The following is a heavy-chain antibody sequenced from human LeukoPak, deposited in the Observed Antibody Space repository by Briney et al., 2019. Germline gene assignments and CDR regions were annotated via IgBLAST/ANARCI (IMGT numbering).Heavy chain of an antibody. CDR1: GGTFSSYA. V-gene: IGHV1-69*10. Sequence: GASVTLSCKASGGTFSSYAISWVRQAPGQGLEWMGGIIPILGIANYAQKFQGRVTITADKSTSTDYMELSSLRSEDTAVYYCARDSRLVPAASYYFDYWGQGTLVTVSS. J-gene: IGHJ4*02. D-gene: IGHD2-2*01. CDR3: ARDSRLVPAASYYFDY. CDR2: IIPILGIA.